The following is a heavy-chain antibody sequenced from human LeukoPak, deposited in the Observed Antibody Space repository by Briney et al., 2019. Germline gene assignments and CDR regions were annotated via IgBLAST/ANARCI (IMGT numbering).Heavy chain of an antibody. CDR2: IYYSGST. Sequence: SETLSLTCTVSGGSISSYYWSWIRQPPGKGLEWIGYIYYSGSTNYNPSLKSRVTISVDTSKNQFSLKLSSVTAADTAVYYCARESGFGELLTYYFDYWGQGTLVTVSS. J-gene: IGHJ4*02. CDR1: GGSISSYY. CDR3: ARESGFGELLTYYFDY. D-gene: IGHD3-10*01. V-gene: IGHV4-59*12.